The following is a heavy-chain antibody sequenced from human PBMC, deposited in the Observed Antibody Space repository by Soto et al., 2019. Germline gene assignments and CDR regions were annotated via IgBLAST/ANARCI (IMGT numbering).Heavy chain of an antibody. CDR2: IYYSGST. J-gene: IGHJ3*02. V-gene: IGHV4-59*01. CDR3: ARDSNGRVGATSDAFDI. Sequence: PSETLSLTCTVSGVSISSYYWSWIRQPPGKGLEWIGYIYYSGSTNYNPSLKSRVTISVDTSKNQFSLKLSSVTAADTAVYYCARDSNGRVGATSDAFDIWGQGTMVTVSS. D-gene: IGHD1-26*01. CDR1: GVSISSYY.